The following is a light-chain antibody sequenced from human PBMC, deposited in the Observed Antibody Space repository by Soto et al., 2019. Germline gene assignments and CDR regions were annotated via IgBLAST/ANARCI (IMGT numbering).Light chain of an antibody. V-gene: IGKV1-39*01. CDR1: QSIRSY. Sequence: DIQMTQSPSSLSASVGDRVTITCRASQSIRSYLNWYQQKLGKAPKLLIYTASNLQSGVPSRFSGSGSGTDFTLTINSLQPEDFATYYCQQSYSSPQPFGQGNKVEIK. J-gene: IGKJ1*01. CDR3: QQSYSSPQP. CDR2: TAS.